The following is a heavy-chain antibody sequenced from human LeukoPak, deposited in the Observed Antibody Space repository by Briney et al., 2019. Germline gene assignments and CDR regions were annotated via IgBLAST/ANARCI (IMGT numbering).Heavy chain of an antibody. J-gene: IGHJ4*02. CDR1: GFSFTSYA. D-gene: IGHD6-19*01. CDR3: AKGAYGSGWSYFDY. V-gene: IGHV3-23*01. CDR2: ISSSGGSI. Sequence: GGSLRLSCAASGFSFTSYAMSWVRQAPGKGLEWVSTISSSGGSIYYADSVKGRFTISRDNSQDTLYLQMSSLRAEDTAVYYCAKGAYGSGWSYFDYWGQETLVTVSS.